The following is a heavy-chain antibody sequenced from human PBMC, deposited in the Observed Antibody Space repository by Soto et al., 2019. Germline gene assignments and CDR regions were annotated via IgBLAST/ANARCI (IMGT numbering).Heavy chain of an antibody. V-gene: IGHV1-69*08. Sequence: QVQLVQSGAEVKKPGSSVRVSCKASGTIFSSYTISWVRQAPGQGLEWMGRIIPILGETNSAQKFQGRVILTADKSTNSAYMELNSLRLEDTALYYCARGLGGRIDDWGQGTTVTVSS. J-gene: IGHJ6*02. D-gene: IGHD3-16*01. CDR1: GTIFSSYT. CDR3: ARGLGGRIDD. CDR2: IIPILGET.